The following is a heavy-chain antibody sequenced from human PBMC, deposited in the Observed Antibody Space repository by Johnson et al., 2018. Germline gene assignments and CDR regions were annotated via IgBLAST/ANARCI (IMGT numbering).Heavy chain of an antibody. CDR1: GYTFTSYY. CDR3: AKDWSWTWGAFDI. J-gene: IGHJ3*02. D-gene: IGHD3-3*01. Sequence: VQLVESGAEVKKPGASXKVSCKASGYTFTSYYMHWVRQAPGQGLEWMGILNPRGGSTSYAQKFQGRVTMTRDTSTSTVYMEPSRLSAEDTAVYYCAKDWSWTWGAFDIWGQGTMVTVSS. V-gene: IGHV1-46*01. CDR2: LNPRGGST.